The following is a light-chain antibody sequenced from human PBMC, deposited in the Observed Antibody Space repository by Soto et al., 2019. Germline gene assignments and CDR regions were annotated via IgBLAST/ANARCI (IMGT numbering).Light chain of an antibody. J-gene: IGKJ1*01. CDR3: QQRSNWPWT. Sequence: EIVITQYASSLSMSPGERATLSCRASQSVDIYLAWYRQIPGQAPRLLIYDASSRATGIPDRFSGGGSGTDFTLTISSLEPEDFAVYYCQQRSNWPWTFGQGTKVDIK. CDR1: QSVDIY. CDR2: DAS. V-gene: IGKV3-11*01.